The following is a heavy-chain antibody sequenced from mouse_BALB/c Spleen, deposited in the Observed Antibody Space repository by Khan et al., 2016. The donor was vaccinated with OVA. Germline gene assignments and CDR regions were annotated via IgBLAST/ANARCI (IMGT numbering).Heavy chain of an antibody. CDR2: MSTYYGEA. CDR3: ARGGGDRFAY. CDR1: GYRFTDFT. V-gene: IGHV1S137*01. Sequence: VQLHQSGAELVRPGVSVKISCKGSGYRFTDFTMHWVKQSHAKSLEWIGVMSTYYGEASYNQKFKGKATMTVDKSSSTAYMELDRLTSEDSGIYYCARGGGDRFAYWGQGTLVTVSA. J-gene: IGHJ3*01.